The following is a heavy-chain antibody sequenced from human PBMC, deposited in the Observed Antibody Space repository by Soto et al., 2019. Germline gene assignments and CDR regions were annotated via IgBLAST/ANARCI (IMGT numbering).Heavy chain of an antibody. D-gene: IGHD3-9*01. J-gene: IGHJ6*03. CDR1: GFTFSTYG. V-gene: IGHV3-33*01. CDR2: IWYDGSNK. Sequence: GGSLRLSCAASGFTFSTYGMHWVRQAPGKGLEWVAVIWYDGSNKYYADSVKGRFTISRDISKNTLYLQMNSLRAEDTAVYYCARDGDLLRFFDWSPHPTTSYYYYYMDVWGKGTTVTVSS. CDR3: ARDGDLLRFFDWSPHPTTSYYYYYMDV.